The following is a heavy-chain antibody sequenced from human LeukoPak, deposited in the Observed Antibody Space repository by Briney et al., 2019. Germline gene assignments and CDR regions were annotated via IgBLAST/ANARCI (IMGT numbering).Heavy chain of an antibody. CDR3: AKMGFLEWYSDY. J-gene: IGHJ4*02. CDR2: ISYDGSNK. Sequence: PGGSLRLSCAASGFTFSSYAIHWVRQAPGNGLEWVAVISYDGSNKYYADSVKGRFTISRDNSKNTLYLQMNSLRAEDTAVYYCAKMGFLEWYSDYWGQGTLVTVSS. D-gene: IGHD3-3*01. V-gene: IGHV3-30*07. CDR1: GFTFSSYA.